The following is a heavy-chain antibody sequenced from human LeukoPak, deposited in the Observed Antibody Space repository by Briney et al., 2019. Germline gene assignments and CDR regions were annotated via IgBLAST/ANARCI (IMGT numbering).Heavy chain of an antibody. CDR2: IKQDGSEK. CDR1: GFTFSRYW. Sequence: GGSLRLSCAASGFTFSRYWMSWVRQAPGKGPEWVANIKQDGSEKYYVDSVKGRFTISRDNAKNSVYLQMNSLRAEDTAVYYCAREGDYYCSGGSCYDYWGQGTLVTVSS. D-gene: IGHD2-15*01. CDR3: AREGDYYCSGGSCYDY. V-gene: IGHV3-7*01. J-gene: IGHJ4*02.